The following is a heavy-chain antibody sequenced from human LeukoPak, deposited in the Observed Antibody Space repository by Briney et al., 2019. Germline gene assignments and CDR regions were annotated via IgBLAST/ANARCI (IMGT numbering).Heavy chain of an antibody. Sequence: SETLSLTCTVSGGSISSGSYHWSWIRQPAGKGLEWIGRIYTSGSTNYNPSLKSRVTISVDTSKNQFSLKLSSVTAADTAVYYCARLGSGYEMSEWELNYYYYYMDVWGKGTTVTVSS. CDR1: GGSISSGSYH. CDR3: ARLGSGYEMSEWELNYYYYYMDV. D-gene: IGHD1-26*01. J-gene: IGHJ6*03. CDR2: IYTSGST. V-gene: IGHV4-61*02.